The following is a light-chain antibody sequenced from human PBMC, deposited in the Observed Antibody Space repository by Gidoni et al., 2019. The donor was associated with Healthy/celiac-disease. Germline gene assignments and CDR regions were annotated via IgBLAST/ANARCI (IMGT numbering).Light chain of an antibody. CDR2: WAS. Sequence: IVMTQSPDSLAVSLGERATINCKSSQSVLYSPNNKNYLAWYQQKQGQPPKLLIYWASTRESGVPDRFSGSGSGTDFTLTISSLQAEDVAVYYCQQYYSTHPTFGQXTKVEIK. CDR1: QSVLYSPNNKNY. V-gene: IGKV4-1*01. J-gene: IGKJ1*01. CDR3: QQYYSTHPT.